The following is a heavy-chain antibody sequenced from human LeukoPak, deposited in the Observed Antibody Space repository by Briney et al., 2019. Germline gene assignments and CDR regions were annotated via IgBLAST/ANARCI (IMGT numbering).Heavy chain of an antibody. V-gene: IGHV3-21*01. D-gene: IGHD6-6*01. J-gene: IGHJ4*02. CDR3: ARVGSYSSSSENDY. Sequence: GGSLRLSCAASGFTFSSYSMNWVRQAPVKGLEWVSSISSSSSYIYYADSVKGRFTISRDNAKNSLYLQMNSLRAEDTAVYYCARVGSYSSSSENDYWGQGTLVTVSS. CDR2: ISSSSSYI. CDR1: GFTFSSYS.